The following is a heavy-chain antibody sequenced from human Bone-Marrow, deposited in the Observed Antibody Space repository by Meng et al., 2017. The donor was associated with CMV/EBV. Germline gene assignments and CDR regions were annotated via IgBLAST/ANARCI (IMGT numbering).Heavy chain of an antibody. V-gene: IGHV1-69*02. CDR1: GGTFSSYT. Sequence: SVKVSCKASGGTFSSYTISWVRQAPGQGLEWMGRIIPILGIANYAQKFQGRVTITADKSTSTAYMELSSLRSEDTAVYYCASITGTTSNWFDPWGQGTRVTGYS. D-gene: IGHD1-7*01. CDR2: IIPILGIA. CDR3: ASITGTTSNWFDP. J-gene: IGHJ5*02.